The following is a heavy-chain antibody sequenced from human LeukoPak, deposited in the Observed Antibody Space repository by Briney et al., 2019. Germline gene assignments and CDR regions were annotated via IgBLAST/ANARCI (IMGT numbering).Heavy chain of an antibody. D-gene: IGHD3-16*01. CDR3: ARDWGSSGWYNWFDP. J-gene: IGHJ5*02. CDR2: ISHDGGAE. Sequence: GGSLRLSCTASGFTLSSYGMHWVRQAPDKGLEWVAMISHDGGAEYYGDSVKGRLTISRDNSENTLYLQMNGLRVEDTAVYYCARDWGSSGWYNWFDPWGQGTLVTVSS. CDR1: GFTLSSYG. V-gene: IGHV3-30*03.